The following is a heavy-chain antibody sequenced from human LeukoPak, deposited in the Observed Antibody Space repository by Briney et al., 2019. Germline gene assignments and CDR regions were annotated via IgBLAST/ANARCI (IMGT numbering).Heavy chain of an antibody. CDR1: GYTFTSYG. Sequence: GALVKVSCKASGYTFTSYGISWVRQAPGQGLEWMGWISAYNGNTNYAQKLQGRVTMTTDTSTSTAYMELRSLRSDDTAVYYCARAPITMIVVVDDAFDIWGQGTMVTVSS. V-gene: IGHV1-18*01. CDR2: ISAYNGNT. D-gene: IGHD3-22*01. CDR3: ARAPITMIVVVDDAFDI. J-gene: IGHJ3*02.